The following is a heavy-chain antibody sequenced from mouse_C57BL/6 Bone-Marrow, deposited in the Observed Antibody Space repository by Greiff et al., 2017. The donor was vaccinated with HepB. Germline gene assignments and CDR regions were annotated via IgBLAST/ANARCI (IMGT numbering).Heavy chain of an antibody. Sequence: QVQLQQPGAELVMPGASVKLSCKASGYTFTSYWMHWVKQRPGQGLEWIGEIYPSDSYTNYNQQFKGKSTLTADKSSSTAYMQLSSLTSEDSAVYYCARGLRRRYYAMDYWGQGTSVTVSS. CDR2: IYPSDSYT. CDR1: GYTFTSYW. D-gene: IGHD2-2*01. CDR3: ARGLRRRYYAMDY. V-gene: IGHV1-69*01. J-gene: IGHJ4*01.